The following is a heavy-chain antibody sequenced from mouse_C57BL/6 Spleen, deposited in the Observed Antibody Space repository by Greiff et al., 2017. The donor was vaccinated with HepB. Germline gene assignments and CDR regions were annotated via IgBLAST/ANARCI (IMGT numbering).Heavy chain of an antibody. J-gene: IGHJ2*01. CDR1: GYSITSGYY. Sequence: EVKVEESGPGLVKPSQSLSLTCSVTGYSITSGYYWNWIRQFPGNKLEWMGYISYDGSNNYNPSLKNRISITRDTSKNQFFLKLNSVTTEDTATYYCATTIVTTSYYFDYWGQGTTLTVSS. CDR3: ATTIVTTSYYFDY. V-gene: IGHV3-6*01. D-gene: IGHD2-5*01. CDR2: ISYDGSN.